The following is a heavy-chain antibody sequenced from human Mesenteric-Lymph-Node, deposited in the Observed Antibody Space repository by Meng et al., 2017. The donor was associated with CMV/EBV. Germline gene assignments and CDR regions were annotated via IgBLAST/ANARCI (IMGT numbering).Heavy chain of an antibody. D-gene: IGHD2/OR15-2a*01. CDR2: INWNGAYT. CDR1: GFNFDDYA. V-gene: IGHV3-20*04. J-gene: IGHJ5*02. CDR3: ARGGNRWELLSLGFDP. Sequence: ETLSLTCVVSGFNFDDYAMSWVRQVPGKGLEWVSSINWNGAYTYYGDSVKGRFTISRDNANNSLSLQMNSLRAEDTALYYCARGGNRWELLSLGFDPWGQGTLVTVSS.